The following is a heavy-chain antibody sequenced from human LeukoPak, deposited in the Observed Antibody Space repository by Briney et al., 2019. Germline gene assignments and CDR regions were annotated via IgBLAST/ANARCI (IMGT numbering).Heavy chain of an antibody. Sequence: PGGSLRLSCAASGFTFGSNPMSWVRQAPGKGLEWVSAISSSGASTHYVDSVKGRFTISGDNSKNTLYLQMNSLRAEDTAVYYCAKRYIGNYYFDYWGQGTLVTVSS. D-gene: IGHD3-16*02. CDR1: GFTFGSNP. J-gene: IGHJ4*02. CDR2: ISSSGAST. V-gene: IGHV3-23*01. CDR3: AKRYIGNYYFDY.